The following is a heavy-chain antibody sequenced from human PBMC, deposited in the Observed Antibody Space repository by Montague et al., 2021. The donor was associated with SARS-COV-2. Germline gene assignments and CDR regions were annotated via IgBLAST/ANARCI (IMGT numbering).Heavy chain of an antibody. CDR1: GGSISSSSYY. V-gene: IGHV4-39*07. Sequence: SETLSLTCTVSGGSISSSSYYWGWIRQPPGKELEWIGSIYYSGSTYYNPSLKSRVTISVDTSKNQFSLKLSSVTAADTAVYYCAGDLVGYDGAGGYGGIDIWGQGTTVTVSS. CDR2: IYYSGST. D-gene: IGHD3-10*01. J-gene: IGHJ6*02. CDR3: AGDLVGYDGAGGYGGIDI.